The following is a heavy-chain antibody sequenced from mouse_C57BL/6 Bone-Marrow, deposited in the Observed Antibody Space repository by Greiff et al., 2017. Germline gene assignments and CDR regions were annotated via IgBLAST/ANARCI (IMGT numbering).Heavy chain of an antibody. J-gene: IGHJ2*01. CDR3: ARASHYYGSSYYFDD. CDR2: IYPGSGST. Sequence: VQLQQPGAELVKPGASVKMSCKASGYTFTSYWITWVKQRPGQGLEWIGDIYPGSGSTNYNEKFKSKATLTVDTSSSTAYMQLSSLTSEDSAVYYCARASHYYGSSYYFDDWGQGTTLTVSS. CDR1: GYTFTSYW. D-gene: IGHD1-1*01. V-gene: IGHV1-55*01.